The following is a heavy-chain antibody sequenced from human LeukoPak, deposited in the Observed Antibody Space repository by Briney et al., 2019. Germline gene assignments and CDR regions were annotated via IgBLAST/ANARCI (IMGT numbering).Heavy chain of an antibody. CDR2: IYSGGST. V-gene: IGHV3-66*02. Sequence: GGSLRLSCAASGFTVSSNYMSWVRQAPGKGLEWVSVIYSGGSTYYADSVKGRFTISRDNSKNTLYLQMNSLRVEDTAVYYCAKESPYYDSSAYYPPDYWGQGTLVTVST. D-gene: IGHD3-22*01. J-gene: IGHJ4*02. CDR1: GFTVSSNY. CDR3: AKESPYYDSSAYYPPDY.